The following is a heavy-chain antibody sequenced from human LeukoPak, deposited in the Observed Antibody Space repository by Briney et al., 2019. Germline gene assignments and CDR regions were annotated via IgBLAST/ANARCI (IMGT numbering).Heavy chain of an antibody. Sequence: GGSLRLSCAASGFTFNIFEMNWVRQAPGKGLEWVSAMSSSDDGRYYAAPVRGRFTISRDTSRSTLYLQMNSLRAEDAAVYYCAKAPVTSCRGAFCYPFDYWGQGTLVTVSS. CDR1: GFTFNIFE. J-gene: IGHJ4*02. V-gene: IGHV3-23*01. D-gene: IGHD2-15*01. CDR3: AKAPVTSCRGAFCYPFDY. CDR2: MSSSDDGR.